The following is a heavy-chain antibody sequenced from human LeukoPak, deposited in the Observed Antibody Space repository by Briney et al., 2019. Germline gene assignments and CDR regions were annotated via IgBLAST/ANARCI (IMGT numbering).Heavy chain of an antibody. CDR2: ISYDGSNK. CDR3: AKGDTAMVHYYFDY. Sequence: GGSLRLSCAASGFTFSSYGMHWVRQAPGKGLEWVSVISYDGSNKYYADSVKGRFTISRDNSKNTLYLQMNSLRAEDTAVYYCAKGDTAMVHYYFDYWGQGTPVTVSS. V-gene: IGHV3-30*18. CDR1: GFTFSSYG. D-gene: IGHD5-18*01. J-gene: IGHJ4*02.